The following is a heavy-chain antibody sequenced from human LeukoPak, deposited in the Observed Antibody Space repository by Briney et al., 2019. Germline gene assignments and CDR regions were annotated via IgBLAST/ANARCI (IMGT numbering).Heavy chain of an antibody. J-gene: IGHJ4*02. V-gene: IGHV4-59*02. CDR2: IHYSGSSGST. Sequence: SETLSLTCTVSGDSVTSYYWSWIRQPPGKGLEWVGNIHYSGSSGSTNYNPSLKSRVTTSVDTSTNQLSLRLSSVTAADTAVYYCAREVRYYGSGSYYPLFDYWGQGTLVTVSS. D-gene: IGHD3-10*01. CDR1: GDSVTSYY. CDR3: AREVRYYGSGSYYPLFDY.